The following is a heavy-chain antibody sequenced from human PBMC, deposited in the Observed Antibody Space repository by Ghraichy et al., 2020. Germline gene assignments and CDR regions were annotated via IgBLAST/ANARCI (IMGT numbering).Heavy chain of an antibody. J-gene: IGHJ4*02. D-gene: IGHD2-15*01. CDR2: IWYDGSNK. CDR1: GFTFSSYG. V-gene: IGHV3-33*01. CDR3: ARGRYCSGGSCYSRSNYFDY. Sequence: GGSLRLSCAASGFTFSSYGMHWVRQAPGKGLEWVAVIWYDGSNKYYADSVKGRFTISRDNSKNTLYLQMNSLRAEDTAVYYCARGRYCSGGSCYSRSNYFDYWGQGTLVTVSS.